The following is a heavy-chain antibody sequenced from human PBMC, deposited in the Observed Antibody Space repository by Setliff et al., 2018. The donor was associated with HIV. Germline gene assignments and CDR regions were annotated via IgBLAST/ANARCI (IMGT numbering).Heavy chain of an antibody. Sequence: SVKVSCKTSGFTFSRSTIQWVRQARGQPLEWVGWISIGSGLTKYEQKFHGRVTFTRDMSTSTAYMEVSSLRSDDTAVYYCAAEINTDNNCCWFDPWGQGTLVTRLL. V-gene: IGHV1-58*02. J-gene: IGHJ5*02. CDR1: GFTFSRST. CDR3: AAEINTDNNCCWFDP. D-gene: IGHD1-20*01. CDR2: ISIGSGLT.